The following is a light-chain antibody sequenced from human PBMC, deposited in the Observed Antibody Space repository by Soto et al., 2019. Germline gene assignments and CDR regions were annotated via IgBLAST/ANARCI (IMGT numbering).Light chain of an antibody. CDR2: EVS. J-gene: IGLJ3*02. CDR3: SSYATSRTLV. CDR1: TSDVGGSDY. V-gene: IGLV2-14*01. Sequence: QSVLTQPASVSGSPGQSITISCTGTTSDVGGSDYVSWYQQHPGKAPKVIIYEVSDRPSGVSDRFSGSKSGNTASLTISGLQAEDEADYYCSSYATSRTLVFGGGTKLTVL.